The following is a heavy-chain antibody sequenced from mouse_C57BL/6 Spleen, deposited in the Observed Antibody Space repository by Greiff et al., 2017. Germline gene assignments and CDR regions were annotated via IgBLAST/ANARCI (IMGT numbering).Heavy chain of an antibody. Sequence: VQLKESGTVLARPGASVKMSCKTSGYTFTSYWMHWVKQRPGQGLEWIGAIYPGNSDTSYNQKFKGKAKLTAVTSASPAYMELSSLTNEDSAVYSCTREDDYDGYYFDYWGQGTTRTVSS. CDR1: GYTFTSYW. CDR2: IYPGNSDT. D-gene: IGHD2-4*01. CDR3: TREDDYDGYYFDY. J-gene: IGHJ2*01. V-gene: IGHV1-5*01.